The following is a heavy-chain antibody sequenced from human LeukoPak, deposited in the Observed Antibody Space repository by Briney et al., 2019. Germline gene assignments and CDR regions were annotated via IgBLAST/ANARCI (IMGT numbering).Heavy chain of an antibody. D-gene: IGHD5-18*01. Sequence: SVKVSCKASGCTFSSYAISWVRQAPGQGLEWMGRIIPIFGTANYAQKFQGRVTITTDESTSTAYMELSSLRSEDTAVYYCARAVSVGDTAIVLWGQGTLVTVSS. CDR1: GCTFSSYA. J-gene: IGHJ4*02. CDR2: IIPIFGTA. V-gene: IGHV1-69*05. CDR3: ARAVSVGDTAIVL.